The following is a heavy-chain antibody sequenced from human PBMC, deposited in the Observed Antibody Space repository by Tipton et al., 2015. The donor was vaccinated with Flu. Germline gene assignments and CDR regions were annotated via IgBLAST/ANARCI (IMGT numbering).Heavy chain of an antibody. Sequence: SLRLSCAASGFTFSSYSMNWVRQAPGKGLEWVSSISSSSSYIYYADSVKGRFTISRDNAKNSLYLQMNSLRAEDTAVYYCARESVLMASGYYDFWSGYFAEPFDYWGQGTLVTVSS. CDR2: ISSSSSYI. CDR3: ARESVLMASGYYDFWSGYFAEPFDY. D-gene: IGHD3-3*01. V-gene: IGHV3-21*01. CDR1: GFTFSSYS. J-gene: IGHJ4*02.